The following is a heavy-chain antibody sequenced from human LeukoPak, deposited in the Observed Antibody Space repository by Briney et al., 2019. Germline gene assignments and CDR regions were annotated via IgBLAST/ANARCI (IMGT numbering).Heavy chain of an antibody. CDR1: GFTFSSYE. CDR2: INWNGGST. J-gene: IGHJ4*02. V-gene: IGHV3-20*04. D-gene: IGHD3-22*01. Sequence: GGSLRLSCAASGFTFSSYEMNWVRQAPGKGLEWVSGINWNGGSTGYADSVKGRFTISRDNAKNSLYLQMNSLRAEDTALYYCARDLSTPYDLDYWGQGTLVTVSS. CDR3: ARDLSTPYDLDY.